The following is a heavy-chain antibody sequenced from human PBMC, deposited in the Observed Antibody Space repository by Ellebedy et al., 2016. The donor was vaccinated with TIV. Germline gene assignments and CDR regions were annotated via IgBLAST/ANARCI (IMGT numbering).Heavy chain of an antibody. V-gene: IGHV4-30-4*01. CDR1: GGSISSGDSY. Sequence: SETLSLTXTVSGGSISSGDSYWSWIRQPPGKGLEWIGYIYYSGSTYYNPSLKSRVTISVDTSKNQFSLKLSSVTAADTAVYYCARDRGITMVRGMRGAFDIWGQGTMVTVSS. J-gene: IGHJ3*02. CDR2: IYYSGST. D-gene: IGHD3-10*01. CDR3: ARDRGITMVRGMRGAFDI.